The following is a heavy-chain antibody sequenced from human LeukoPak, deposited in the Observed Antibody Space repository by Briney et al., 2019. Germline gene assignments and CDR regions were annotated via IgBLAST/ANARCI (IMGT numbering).Heavy chain of an antibody. D-gene: IGHD6-19*01. CDR2: ISSSSSYI. J-gene: IGHJ3*02. Sequence: PGGSLRLSCAASGFTFSSYSMNWVRQAPGKGLEWVSSISSSSSYIYYADSVKGRFTISRDNAKNSLYLQMNSLRAEDTAVYYCARARIAVAVDAFDIWGQGTMVTVSS. CDR1: GFTFSSYS. CDR3: ARARIAVAVDAFDI. V-gene: IGHV3-21*01.